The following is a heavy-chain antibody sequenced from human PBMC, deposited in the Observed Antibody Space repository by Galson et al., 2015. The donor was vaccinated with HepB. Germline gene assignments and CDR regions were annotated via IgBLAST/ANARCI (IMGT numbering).Heavy chain of an antibody. CDR3: ARDFIAVGRGPEY. J-gene: IGHJ4*02. D-gene: IGHD6-19*01. V-gene: IGHV3-7*03. Sequence: SLRLSCAASGFTFSRYWMSWVRQAPGKGLEWVANIKQDGREQYYVDSVKGRFTISRDNAKNSLYLQMNSLRAEDTAVYYCARDFIAVGRGPEYWGQGALATVSS. CDR2: IKQDGREQ. CDR1: GFTFSRYW.